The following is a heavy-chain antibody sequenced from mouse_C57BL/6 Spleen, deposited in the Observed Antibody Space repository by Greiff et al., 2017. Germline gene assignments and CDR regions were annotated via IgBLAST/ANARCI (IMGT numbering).Heavy chain of an antibody. Sequence: VQLQQSGPELVKPGASAKISCKASGYTFTDYYMNWVKQSHGKSLEWIGDINPNNGGTSYNQKFKGKATLTVDKSSSTAYMELRSLTSEDSAVYYCARGGWEGWYFDVWGTGTTVTVSS. CDR2: INPNNGGT. CDR3: ARGGWEGWYFDV. J-gene: IGHJ1*03. V-gene: IGHV1-26*01. D-gene: IGHD3-3*01. CDR1: GYTFTDYY.